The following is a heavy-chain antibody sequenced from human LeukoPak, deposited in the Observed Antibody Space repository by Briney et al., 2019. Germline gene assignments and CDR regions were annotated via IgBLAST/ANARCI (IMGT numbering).Heavy chain of an antibody. CDR3: ARDPRFGVAIGFDY. D-gene: IGHD3-3*01. Sequence: GGSLRLSCAASGFTFSSYSMNWVRQAPGKRLEWVSSISSSSSYIYYADSVKGRFTISRDNAKNSLYLQMNSLRAEDTAVYYCARDPRFGVAIGFDYWGQGTLVTVSS. V-gene: IGHV3-21*01. CDR1: GFTFSSYS. CDR2: ISSSSSYI. J-gene: IGHJ4*02.